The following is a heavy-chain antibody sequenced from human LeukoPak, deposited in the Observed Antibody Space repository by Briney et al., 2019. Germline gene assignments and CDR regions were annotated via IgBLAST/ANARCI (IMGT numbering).Heavy chain of an antibody. CDR2: IYYSGST. J-gene: IGHJ3*02. Sequence: SETLSLTCGVSSGSITSYYWSWLRQPPGKGLEWIGYIYYSGSTNYNPSVKSRVTMSVDTSKNQFSLKLNSVTAADTAVYYCATLWRLGASTGEAFDIWGQGTMVTVSS. CDR1: SGSITSYY. V-gene: IGHV4-59*01. D-gene: IGHD1-26*01. CDR3: ATLWRLGASTGEAFDI.